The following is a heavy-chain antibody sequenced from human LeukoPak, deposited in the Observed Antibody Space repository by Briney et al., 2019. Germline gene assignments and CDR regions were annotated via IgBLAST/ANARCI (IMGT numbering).Heavy chain of an antibody. CDR3: AAGFSGSYYPLYYYYGMDV. V-gene: IGHV1-58*01. CDR2: IVVGSGNT. CDR1: GFTFTSSA. Sequence: GASVKVSCKASGFTFTSSAVQWVRQARGQRLEWIGWIVVGSGNTNYAQKFQERVTITRDMSTSTAYMELSSLRSEDTAVYYCAAGFSGSYYPLYYYYGMDVWGQGTTVTVSS. J-gene: IGHJ6*02. D-gene: IGHD3-10*01.